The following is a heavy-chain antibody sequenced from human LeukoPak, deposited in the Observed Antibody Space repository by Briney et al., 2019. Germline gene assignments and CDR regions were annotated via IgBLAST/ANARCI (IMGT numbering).Heavy chain of an antibody. V-gene: IGHV4-34*01. CDR2: INHSGST. D-gene: IGHD6-19*01. CDR1: GGSFSGYY. J-gene: IGHJ4*02. CDR3: ATGIAVAGTGDY. Sequence: NSSETLSLTCAVYGGSFSGYYWSWIRQPPGKGLEWIGEINHSGSTNYNPSLKGRVTISVDTSKNQFSLKLSSVTAAGTAVYYCATGIAVAGTGDYWGQGTLVTVSS.